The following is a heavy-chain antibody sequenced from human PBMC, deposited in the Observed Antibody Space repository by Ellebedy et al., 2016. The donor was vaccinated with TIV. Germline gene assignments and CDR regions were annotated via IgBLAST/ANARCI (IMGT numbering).Heavy chain of an antibody. J-gene: IGHJ3*02. CDR3: ARMSRDAFDI. V-gene: IGHV2-70*04. Sequence: SGPTLVTPTQTLTLTCTLSVLSVSSSGMRVSWFRQPPGKALEWLSRIDWDDDPFYNTSLKTRLTISKDTSKNQVVLTMTVMEPVDTATYYCARMSRDAFDIWGQGTMVIVSS. CDR2: IDWDDDP. CDR1: VLSVSSSGMR.